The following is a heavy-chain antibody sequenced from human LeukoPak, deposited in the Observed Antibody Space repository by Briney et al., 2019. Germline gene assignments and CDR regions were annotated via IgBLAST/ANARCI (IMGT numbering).Heavy chain of an antibody. CDR3: ARASFWESPINWFAP. CDR1: GYTFTGYY. D-gene: IGHD3-16*01. CDR2: INPNSGDT. J-gene: IGHJ5*02. V-gene: IGHV1-2*02. Sequence: GASVKVSCKASGYTFTGYYMHWVRQAPGQGLEWMGWINPNSGDTNYAQKFQGRVTMTRDTSSSTAYMELSRLTSDDTAVYYCARASFWESPINWFAPWGQGTLVTVSS.